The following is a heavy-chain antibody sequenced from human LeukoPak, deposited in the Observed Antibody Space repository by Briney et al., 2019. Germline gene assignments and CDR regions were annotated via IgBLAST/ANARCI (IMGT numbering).Heavy chain of an antibody. CDR2: ISGSGGRT. D-gene: IGHD5-24*01. CDR3: AKVGLQFSGDY. CDR1: GFTFSSYG. J-gene: IGHJ4*02. V-gene: IGHV3-23*01. Sequence: GGSLRLSCAASGFTFSSYGMSWVRQAPGKGLEWVSAISGSGGRTYYADSVKGRFTISRDNYKNTLYLQMNSLRAEDTAVYYCAKVGLQFSGDYWGQGTLVTVSS.